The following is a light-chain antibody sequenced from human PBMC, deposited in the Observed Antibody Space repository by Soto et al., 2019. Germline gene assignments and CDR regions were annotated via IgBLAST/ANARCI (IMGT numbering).Light chain of an antibody. J-gene: IGKJ1*01. CDR3: QLYDSYFWT. Sequence: DIQMAQSPSTLSASVGDRVTITCRASQTISSWLAWYQPVPGKATKLLIYYAYTLETGVLSRFSGSGSGTDFTLTTSSLQADDFATYLRQLYDSYFWTCGQGNKVDIK. CDR1: QTISSW. V-gene: IGKV1-5*01. CDR2: YAY.